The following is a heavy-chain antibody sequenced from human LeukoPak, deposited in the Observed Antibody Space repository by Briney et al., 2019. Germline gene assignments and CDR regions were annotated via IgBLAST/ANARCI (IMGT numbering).Heavy chain of an antibody. CDR2: ISSSSTI. CDR1: GFTFSSYS. Sequence: GGSLRLSCAASGFTFSSYSMNWVRQAPGKGLEWVSYISSSSTIYYADSLKGRFTISRDNAKNSLYLQMNSLRAEDTAVYYCARDFKIYWGQGTLVTVSS. CDR3: ARDFKIY. V-gene: IGHV3-48*01. J-gene: IGHJ4*02.